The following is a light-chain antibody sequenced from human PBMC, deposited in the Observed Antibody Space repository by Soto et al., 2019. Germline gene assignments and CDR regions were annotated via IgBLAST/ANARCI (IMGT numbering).Light chain of an antibody. CDR2: EVS. J-gene: IGLJ2*01. V-gene: IGLV2-14*01. CDR1: SSDVGGYNY. CDR3: SSYTSSITYVV. Sequence: QSALTQPASVSGSPGPSITISCNGSSSDVGGYNYVSWYQQHPDKAPKVIIYEVSNRPSGVSNRFSGSKSGNTASLTISGLQAEDEADYYCSSYTSSITYVVFGGGTKLTVL.